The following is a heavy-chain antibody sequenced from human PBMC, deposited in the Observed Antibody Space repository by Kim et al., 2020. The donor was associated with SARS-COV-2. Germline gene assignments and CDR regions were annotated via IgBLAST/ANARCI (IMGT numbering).Heavy chain of an antibody. V-gene: IGHV1-69*06. D-gene: IGHD3-22*01. CDR2: IIPIFGTA. CDR3: ARGDRPGYHDSSGYYSGYYYGMDV. CDR1: GGTFSSYA. Sequence: SVKVSCKASGGTFSSYAISWVRQAPGQGLEWMGGIIPIFGTANYAQKFQGRVTITADKSTSTAYMELSSLRSEDTAVYYCARGDRPGYHDSSGYYSGYYYGMDVWGQGTTVTVSS. J-gene: IGHJ6*02.